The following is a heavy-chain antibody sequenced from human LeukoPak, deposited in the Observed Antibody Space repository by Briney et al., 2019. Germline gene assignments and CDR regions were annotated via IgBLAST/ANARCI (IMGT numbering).Heavy chain of an antibody. J-gene: IGHJ5*02. CDR2: MNPNSGNT. CDR3: ARGLGLGATPGYNWFDP. D-gene: IGHD1-26*01. V-gene: IGHV1-8*03. CDR1: GYTFTSYD. Sequence: GASVKVSCEASGYTFTSYDINWVRQATGQGLEWMGWMNPNSGNTGYAQKFQGRVTITRNTSISTAYMELSSLRSEDTAVYYCARGLGLGATPGYNWFDPWGQGTLVTVSS.